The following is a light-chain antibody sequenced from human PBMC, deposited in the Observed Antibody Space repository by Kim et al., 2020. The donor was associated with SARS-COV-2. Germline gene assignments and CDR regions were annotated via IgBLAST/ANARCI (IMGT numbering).Light chain of an antibody. CDR3: QQYNNWHPELT. V-gene: IGKV3-15*01. J-gene: IGKJ4*01. CDR2: AAS. Sequence: PGERATLSCRASQSVSSNLAWYQQRPGQAPSLLIYAASIRATGIPARFSGSGSGTEFTLTISSLQSEDFAVYYCQQYNNWHPELTFGGGTKVDIK. CDR1: QSVSSN.